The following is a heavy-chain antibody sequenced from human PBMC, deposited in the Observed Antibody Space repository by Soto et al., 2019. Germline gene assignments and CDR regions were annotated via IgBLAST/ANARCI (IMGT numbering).Heavy chain of an antibody. CDR2: IYYSGST. D-gene: IGHD6-6*01. V-gene: IGHV4-59*01. CDR3: ERHSSIAARGYWFDP. J-gene: IGHJ5*02. CDR1: GGSISSYY. Sequence: PSETLSLTCTVSGGSISSYYWSWIRQPPGKGLEWIGYIYYSGSTNYNPSLKSRVTISVDTSKNQFSLKLSSVTAADTAVYYCERHSSIAARGYWFDPWGPGTLVTVYS.